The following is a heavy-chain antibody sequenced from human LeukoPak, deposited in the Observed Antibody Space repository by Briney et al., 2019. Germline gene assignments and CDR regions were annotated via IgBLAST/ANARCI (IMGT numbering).Heavy chain of an antibody. CDR3: ARGPELERFDY. Sequence: SVKVSCKAPGGTFSSYAINWVRQAPGQGLEWMGGTIPIFGTANYAQKFQGRVTITTDESTSTAYMELSSLRSEDTAVYYCARGPELERFDYWGQGTLVTVSS. D-gene: IGHD1-1*01. V-gene: IGHV1-69*05. J-gene: IGHJ4*02. CDR2: TIPIFGTA. CDR1: GGTFSSYA.